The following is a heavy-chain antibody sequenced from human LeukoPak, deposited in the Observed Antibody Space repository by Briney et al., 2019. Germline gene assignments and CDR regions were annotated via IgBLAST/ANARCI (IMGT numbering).Heavy chain of an antibody. J-gene: IGHJ4*02. CDR2: TRNKANSYTT. CDR1: GFTFSDHY. V-gene: IGHV3-72*01. CDR3: ASIYCGGDCYPGY. D-gene: IGHD2-21*02. Sequence: GGSLRLSCAASGFTFSDHYMDWVRQAPGKGLEWVGRTRNKANSYTTEYAASVKGRFTISRDDSKNSLYLQMNSLNTEDTAVYYCASIYCGGDCYPGYWGQGTLVTVSS.